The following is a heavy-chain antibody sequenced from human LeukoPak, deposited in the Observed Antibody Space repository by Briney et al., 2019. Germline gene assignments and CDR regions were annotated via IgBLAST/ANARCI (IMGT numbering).Heavy chain of an antibody. CDR3: ARGHFGSWFDP. Sequence: TLSPTRTVPGCSINRGGYYLSWIRPHPGEGLEWIGYIYYSGNTYYTPSLKSRVTISVDTSKNKFSLKLSSVTAADTAVYYCARGHFGSWFDPWGQGTLVTVSS. V-gene: IGHV4-31*03. J-gene: IGHJ5*02. D-gene: IGHD3-10*01. CDR2: IYYSGNT. CDR1: GCSINRGGYY.